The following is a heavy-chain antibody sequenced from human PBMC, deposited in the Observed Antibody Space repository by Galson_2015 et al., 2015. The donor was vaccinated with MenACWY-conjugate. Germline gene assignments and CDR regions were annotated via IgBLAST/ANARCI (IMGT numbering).Heavy chain of an antibody. CDR3: ARPVGSGWKYYFDS. CDR1: GFTFDDKD. J-gene: IGHJ4*02. V-gene: IGHV3-9*01. Sequence: SLRLSCAGSGFTFDDKDMHWVRQAPGKGLEWVSGISWDSGSIDYADSVKGRFTISRDNAKNSLYLQISSLRAEDTALYYCARPVGSGWKYYFDSWGQGTLVTVSS. CDR2: ISWDSGSI. D-gene: IGHD6-19*01.